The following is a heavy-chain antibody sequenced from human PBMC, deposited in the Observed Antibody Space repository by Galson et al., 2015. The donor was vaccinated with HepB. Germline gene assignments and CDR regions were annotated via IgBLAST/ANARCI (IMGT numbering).Heavy chain of an antibody. CDR3: ASSGIVVVVADAFDI. V-gene: IGHV1-3*01. Sequence: KFQGRVTITRDTSASTAYMELSSLRSEDTAIYYCASSGIVVVVADAFDIWGQGTMVTVSS. J-gene: IGHJ3*02. D-gene: IGHD2-15*01.